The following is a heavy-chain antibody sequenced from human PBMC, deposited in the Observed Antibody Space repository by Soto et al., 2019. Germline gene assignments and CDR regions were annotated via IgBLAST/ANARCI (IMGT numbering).Heavy chain of an antibody. CDR1: GFSLSNARMG. Sequence: QVTLKESGPVLVKPTETLTLTCTVSGFSLSNARMGVSWIRQPPGKALQWLAHIFSNDEKSYSTSLKTRLTISKDTSKSQVVLTMTNMDPVDTATYYCARIVSGGYSYVEFDYWGQGTLVTVSS. J-gene: IGHJ4*02. CDR2: IFSNDEK. CDR3: ARIVSGGYSYVEFDY. D-gene: IGHD5-18*01. V-gene: IGHV2-26*01.